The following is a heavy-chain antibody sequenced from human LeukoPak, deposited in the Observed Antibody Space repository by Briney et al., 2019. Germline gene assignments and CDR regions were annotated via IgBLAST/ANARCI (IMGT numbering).Heavy chain of an antibody. CDR2: ISSSSSSTI. J-gene: IGHJ4*02. CDR1: GFTFSSYS. CDR3: ARARLHHDY. Sequence: GGSLRLPCAASGFTFSSYSMNWVRQAPGKGLEWVSYISSSSSSTIYYADSVKGRFTISRDNAKNSLYLQMNSLRAEDTAVYYCARARLHHDYWGQGTLVTVSS. D-gene: IGHD5-24*01. V-gene: IGHV3-48*01.